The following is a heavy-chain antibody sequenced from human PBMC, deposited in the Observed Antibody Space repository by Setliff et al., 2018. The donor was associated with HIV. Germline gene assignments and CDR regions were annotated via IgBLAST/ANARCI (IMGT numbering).Heavy chain of an antibody. CDR1: GGSTINSY. J-gene: IGHJ4*02. D-gene: IGHD3-3*01. CDR3: ARPSFGIGGGSIFDS. CDR2: IYYTGAA. Sequence: SETLSLTCTVSGGSTINSYWSWIRQPPGKGLEWIGYIYYTGAANYNPSLKSRITISADMSKNQFSLKLSSVTAADTAVYYCARPSFGIGGGSIFDSWGQGTVVTVSS. V-gene: IGHV4-59*08.